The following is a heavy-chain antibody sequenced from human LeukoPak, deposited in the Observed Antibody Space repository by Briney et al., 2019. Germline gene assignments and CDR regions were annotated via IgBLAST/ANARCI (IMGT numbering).Heavy chain of an antibody. CDR2: ISRNGSDI. V-gene: IGHV3-11*01. CDR3: VRHAGRTGGQ. Sequence: PGGSLRLSCAASGFSFGGHYMSWMRQAPGKGQEWISYISRNGSDIAYADSVKGRFTISRDNAKNSLHLQMNSLRVEDTAVYHCVRHAGRTGGQWGQGTLIAVSS. J-gene: IGHJ4*02. CDR1: GFSFGGHY. D-gene: IGHD3-10*01.